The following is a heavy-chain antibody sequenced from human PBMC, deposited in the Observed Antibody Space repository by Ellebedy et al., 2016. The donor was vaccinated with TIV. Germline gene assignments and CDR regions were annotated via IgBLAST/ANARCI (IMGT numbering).Heavy chain of an antibody. J-gene: IGHJ4*02. CDR3: VRLVGATYYFDY. V-gene: IGHV5-51*01. Sequence: PGGSLRLSCKGSGYSFTSYWIGWVRQMPGKGLEWMGIIYPGDSDTRYSPSFQGQVTISADKSISTAYLQWSSLKASDTAMYYCVRLVGATYYFDYWGQGTLVTVSS. CDR2: IYPGDSDT. D-gene: IGHD1-26*01. CDR1: GYSFTSYW.